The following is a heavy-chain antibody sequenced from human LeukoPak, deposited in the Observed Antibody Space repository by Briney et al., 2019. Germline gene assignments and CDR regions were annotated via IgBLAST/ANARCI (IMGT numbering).Heavy chain of an antibody. V-gene: IGHV3-30-3*01. J-gene: IGHJ3*02. Sequence: PGGSLRLSCAASGFTFSSYAMHWVRQAPGKGLEWVAAISYDGSNKYYADSVKGRFTISRDNSKNTLYLQMNSLRAEDTAVYYCARDRLVGATFPDAFDIWGQGTMVTVSS. CDR2: ISYDGSNK. CDR1: GFTFSSYA. D-gene: IGHD1-26*01. CDR3: ARDRLVGATFPDAFDI.